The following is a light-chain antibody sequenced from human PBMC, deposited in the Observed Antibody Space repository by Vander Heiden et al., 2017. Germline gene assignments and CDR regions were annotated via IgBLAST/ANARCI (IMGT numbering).Light chain of an antibody. V-gene: IGKV3-15*01. CDR2: DAS. Sequence: EIVMTQSPATLSVSPGERPTLSCRASESIATNVAWYQQKPGQAPRLLIYDASTRATGIPTRFSGSGSGTEFTLTISSLQSEDFAVYYCQQYNDWPLFGQGTKVEIK. CDR3: QQYNDWPL. CDR1: ESIATN. J-gene: IGKJ2*01.